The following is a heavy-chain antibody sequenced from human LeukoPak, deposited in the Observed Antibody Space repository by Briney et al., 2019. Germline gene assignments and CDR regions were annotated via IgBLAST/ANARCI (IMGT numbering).Heavy chain of an antibody. J-gene: IGHJ3*02. D-gene: IGHD2/OR15-2a*01. CDR2: IKKDGSEK. CDR1: GFTFSTYW. CDR3: ARDPPSSAFDI. Sequence: GGSLRLSCAPSGFTFSTYWRRWVRHNRGNGLEWVANIKKDGSEKYYVDSVKGRFTISRDNAKNSLYLQMNSLRAEDTAVYYCARDPPSSAFDIWGQGTMVTVSS. V-gene: IGHV3-7*01.